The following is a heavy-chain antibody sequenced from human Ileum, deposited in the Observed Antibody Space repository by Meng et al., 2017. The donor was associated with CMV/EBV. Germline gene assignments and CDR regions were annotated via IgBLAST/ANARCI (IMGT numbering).Heavy chain of an antibody. CDR2: IIPIFGTA. CDR3: ARVRDSSGYYYAFDY. CDR1: GGTFSSYA. V-gene: IGHV1-69*05. Sequence: SVKVSCKASGGTFSSYAISWVRQAPGQGLEWMGGIIPIFGTANYAQKFQGRVTITTDESTSTAYMELSSLRSEDTAVYYCARVRDSSGYYYAFDYWGQGTLVTVSS. J-gene: IGHJ4*02. D-gene: IGHD3-22*01.